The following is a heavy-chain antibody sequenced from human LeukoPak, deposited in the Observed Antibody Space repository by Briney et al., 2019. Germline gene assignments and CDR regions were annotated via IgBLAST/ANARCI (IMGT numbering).Heavy chain of an antibody. CDR3: ASSFIFHNLGYCSGGSCYSGRPGNYYFDY. V-gene: IGHV4-59*08. Sequence: SETLSLTCTVSGGSISSYYWSWIRQPPGKGLEWIGYIYYSGSTNYNPSLKSRVTISVDTSKNQFSLKLSSVTAAGTAVYYCASSFIFHNLGYCSGGSCYSGRPGNYYFDYGGQGTLSPSPQ. CDR2: IYYSGST. D-gene: IGHD2-15*01. CDR1: GGSISSYY. J-gene: IGHJ4*02.